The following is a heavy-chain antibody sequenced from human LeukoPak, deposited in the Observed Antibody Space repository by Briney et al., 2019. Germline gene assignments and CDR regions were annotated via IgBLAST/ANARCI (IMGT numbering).Heavy chain of an antibody. CDR2: IYYSGST. D-gene: IGHD3-16*02. J-gene: IGHJ4*02. CDR1: GGPISSYY. CDR3: ARTYYDYVWGSYRLGYFDY. V-gene: IGHV4-59*01. Sequence: SETLSLTCTVSGGPISSYYWSWIRQPLGRGLEWIGYIYYSGSTNYNPSLKSRVTISVDTSKNQFSLKLSSVTAADTAVYYCARTYYDYVWGSYRLGYFDYWGQGTLVTVSS.